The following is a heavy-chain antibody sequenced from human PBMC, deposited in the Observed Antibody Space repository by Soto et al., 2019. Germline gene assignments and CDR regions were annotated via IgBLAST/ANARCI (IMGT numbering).Heavy chain of an antibody. J-gene: IGHJ4*02. CDR1: GGSISTYY. CDR2: IYYTGST. D-gene: IGHD2-15*01. Sequence: QVQLQESGPGLVKPSETLSLTCTVSGGSISTYYWSWIRQTPGKGLEWFGYIYYTGSTNYNPSLGXXLXTPSHXSRVTMSVDTXXTXFXPKLSSVTAADTAVYYCARRAPGGYCSGGRCPPFDYWGQGTLVTVSS. V-gene: IGHV4-59*08. CDR3: ARRAPGGYCSGGRCPPFDY.